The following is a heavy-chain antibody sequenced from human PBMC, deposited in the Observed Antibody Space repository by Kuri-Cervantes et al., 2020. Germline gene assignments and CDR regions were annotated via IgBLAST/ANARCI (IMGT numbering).Heavy chain of an antibody. J-gene: IGHJ5*02. CDR3: VRERDYYDSSGYNWIDP. Sequence: SETLSLTCAVYGGSFSGYYWSWIRQPPGKGLEWIGEINHSGSTNYNPSLKSRVTISVDTSKNQFSLKLSSVTAADTAVYYCVRERDYYDSSGYNWIDPWGQGTLVTVSS. D-gene: IGHD3-22*01. V-gene: IGHV4-34*01. CDR1: GGSFSGYY. CDR2: INHSGST.